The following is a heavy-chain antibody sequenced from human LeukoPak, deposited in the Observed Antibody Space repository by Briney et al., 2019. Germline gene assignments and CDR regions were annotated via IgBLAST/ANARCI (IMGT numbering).Heavy chain of an antibody. CDR1: GFTFSDYY. CDR2: ISSSGSTI. D-gene: IGHD2-15*01. CDR3: ARDLEVVAATGYFDY. Sequence: GGSLRLSCAASGFTFSDYYMSWIRQAPGKGLEGVSYISSSGSTIYYADSVKGRFTISRDNAKNSLYLQMNSLRAEDTAVYYCARDLEVVAATGYFDYWGQGTLVTVSS. V-gene: IGHV3-11*04. J-gene: IGHJ4*02.